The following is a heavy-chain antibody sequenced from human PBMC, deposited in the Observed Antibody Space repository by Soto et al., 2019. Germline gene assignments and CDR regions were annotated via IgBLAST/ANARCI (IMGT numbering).Heavy chain of an antibody. CDR2: IIPIFGTA. V-gene: IGHV1-69*13. CDR3: AGVDAGAGTDSPFDY. D-gene: IGHD6-13*01. Sequence: SVKVSCKASGGTFSSYAISWVRQAPGQGLEWMGGIIPIFGTANYAQKFQGRVTITADESTSTAYMELSSLRSEDTAVYYCAGVDAGAGTDSPFDYWGQGTLVTVS. CDR1: GGTFSSYA. J-gene: IGHJ4*02.